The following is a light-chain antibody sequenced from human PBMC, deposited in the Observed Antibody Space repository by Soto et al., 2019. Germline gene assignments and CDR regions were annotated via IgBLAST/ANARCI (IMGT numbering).Light chain of an antibody. CDR3: QQYTNWPIT. CDR1: QTVYNN. Sequence: EVVMTQSPATLSVSPGETVTLSCRASQTVYNNYLAWYQQKPGQTPRLIIYAVSARATGIPARFSGSGSGTDFTLTINGLQSEDFEVYYCQQYTNWPITFCQGTRLEIK. CDR2: AVS. V-gene: IGKV3-15*01. J-gene: IGKJ5*01.